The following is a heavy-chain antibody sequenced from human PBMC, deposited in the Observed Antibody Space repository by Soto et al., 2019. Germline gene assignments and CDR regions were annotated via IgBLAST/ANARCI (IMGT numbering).Heavy chain of an antibody. J-gene: IGHJ6*02. Sequence: VGSLRISCAASGFTFSSYSMNWVRQAPGKGLEWVSYISSSSSTIYYADSVKGRFTISRDNAKNSLYLQMNSLRDEDTAVYYCARDSSTVTTDPDYYYGMDVWGQGTTVTVSS. CDR1: GFTFSSYS. CDR3: ARDSSTVTTDPDYYYGMDV. V-gene: IGHV3-48*02. CDR2: ISSSSSTI. D-gene: IGHD4-17*01.